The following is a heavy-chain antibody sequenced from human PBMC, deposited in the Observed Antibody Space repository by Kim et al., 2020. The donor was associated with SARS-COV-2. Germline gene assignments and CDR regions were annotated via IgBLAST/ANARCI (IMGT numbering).Heavy chain of an antibody. J-gene: IGHJ6*02. Sequence: SETLSLTCAVYGGSFSGYYWSWIRQPPGKGLEWIGEINHSGSTNYNPSLKSRVTISVDTSKNQFSLKLSSVTAADTAVYYCARVYFKKEGIPQEYYYYGMDVWGQGTTVTVSS. CDR2: INHSGST. CDR1: GGSFSGYY. D-gene: IGHD2-8*01. V-gene: IGHV4-34*01. CDR3: ARVYFKKEGIPQEYYYYGMDV.